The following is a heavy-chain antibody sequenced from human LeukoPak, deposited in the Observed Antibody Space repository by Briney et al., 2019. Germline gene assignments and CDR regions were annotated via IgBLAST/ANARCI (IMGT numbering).Heavy chain of an antibody. D-gene: IGHD3-22*01. CDR2: ISGSGGST. J-gene: IGHJ4*02. CDR3: AKGGYYYDSSGYLDY. Sequence: GGSLRLSCAASGFTFSSYAMSWVRQAPGKGLEWVSAISGSGGSTYYADSVKGRFTISRDNSKNTLYLQMNSLRAEDTAVYYCAKGGYYYDSSGYLDYWGQETLVTVSS. CDR1: GFTFSSYA. V-gene: IGHV3-23*01.